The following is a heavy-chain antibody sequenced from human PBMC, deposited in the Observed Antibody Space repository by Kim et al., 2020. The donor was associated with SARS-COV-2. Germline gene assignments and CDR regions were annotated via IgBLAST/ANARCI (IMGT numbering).Heavy chain of an antibody. J-gene: IGHJ6*02. CDR2: IFYSGST. Sequence: SETLSLTCTVSGGSISSYYWSWIRQPPGKGLEWIWYIFYSGSTNYNPSLKSRVTISVDTSKSQFSLRLSSVTAADTAVYYCARDSGYSYGVDVWGQGTTVTVSS. V-gene: IGHV4-59*01. D-gene: IGHD5-12*01. CDR1: GGSISSYY. CDR3: ARDSGYSYGVDV.